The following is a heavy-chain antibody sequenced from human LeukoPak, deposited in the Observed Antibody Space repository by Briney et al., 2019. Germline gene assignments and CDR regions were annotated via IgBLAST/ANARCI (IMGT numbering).Heavy chain of an antibody. V-gene: IGHV3-23*01. Sequence: GGSLRLSCATSGLAVSTSVIYWFRQAPGKGLEWASDIKGPHAQPSYADSVKGRFSISRDDSKNTVYLEMNSLRAEDTALYYCAKVGVRINSGDYWGQGTLVTVSS. CDR2: IKGPHAQP. CDR3: AKVGVRINSGDY. D-gene: IGHD3-10*01. J-gene: IGHJ4*02. CDR1: GLAVSTSV.